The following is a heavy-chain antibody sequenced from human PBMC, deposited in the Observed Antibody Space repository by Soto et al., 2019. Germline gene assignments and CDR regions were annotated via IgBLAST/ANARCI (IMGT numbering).Heavy chain of an antibody. J-gene: IGHJ4*02. V-gene: IGHV3-23*01. Sequence: EVQLLESGGDLVQPGGSLRLSCAASGLTSSTYAMSWVRQAPGKGLEWVSGISGSGGNTYYADSVKGRFTISRDNSKNTLFLQMHTLRAEDTAVYYCAKAALYSSTWETGKGYFDYWGQGTLVTVSS. CDR3: AKAALYSSTWETGKGYFDY. CDR1: GLTSSTYA. CDR2: ISGSGGNT. D-gene: IGHD6-13*01.